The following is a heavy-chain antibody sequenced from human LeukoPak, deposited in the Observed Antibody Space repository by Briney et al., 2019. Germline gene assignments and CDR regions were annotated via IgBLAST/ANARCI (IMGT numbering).Heavy chain of an antibody. V-gene: IGHV1-69*01. J-gene: IGHJ6*03. Sequence: GSSVKVSCKASGGTFSSYAISWVRQAPGQGLEWMGGIIPIFGTANYAQKFQGRVTITADESTSTAYMELSSLRSEDTAVYYCARDTGIAARRGYYYYYMDVWGKGTTVTVSS. CDR3: ARDTGIAARRGYYYYYMDV. CDR2: IIPIFGTA. D-gene: IGHD6-6*01. CDR1: GGTFSSYA.